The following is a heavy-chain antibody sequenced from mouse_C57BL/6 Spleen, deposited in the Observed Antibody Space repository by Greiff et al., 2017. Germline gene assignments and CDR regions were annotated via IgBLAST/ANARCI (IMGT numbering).Heavy chain of an antibody. CDR1: GFTFSDYY. Sequence: EVKLVESEGGLVQPGSSMKLSCTASGFTFSDYYMAWVRQVPEKGLEWVANINYDGSSTYYLDSLKSRFIISRDNAKNTIYLQMSSLKSEDTTADYCARDCDGSGDFDYWGQGTTLTVSS. CDR3: ARDCDGSGDFDY. D-gene: IGHD1-1*01. CDR2: INYDGSST. J-gene: IGHJ2*01. V-gene: IGHV5-16*01.